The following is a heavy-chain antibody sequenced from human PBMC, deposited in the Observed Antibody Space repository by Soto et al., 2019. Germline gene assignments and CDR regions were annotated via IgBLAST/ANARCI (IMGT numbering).Heavy chain of an antibody. CDR1: GFTFSNCA. V-gene: IGHV3-23*01. CDR3: AKMLLWCGELFPYYFDY. Sequence: EVQLLESGGGLVQPGGSLRLSCTASGFTFSNCAMNWVRQAPGKGLEWVSAISGSGGSTYYADSVKGRFTISRDNSKNTVSLQMNSLTAHDTAVYFCAKMLLWCGELFPYYFDYWGQGTLVTVSS. D-gene: IGHD3-10*01. J-gene: IGHJ4*02. CDR2: ISGSGGST.